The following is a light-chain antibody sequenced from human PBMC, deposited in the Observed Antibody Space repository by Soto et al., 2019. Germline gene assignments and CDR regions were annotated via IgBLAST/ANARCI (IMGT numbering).Light chain of an antibody. CDR1: SSDVGGYDY. Sequence: QSALTQPASVSGSPGQSIAISCTGTSSDVGGYDYVSWYQQHPDKAPKLMIYEVTKRPSGVSNRFSGSKSGNTASLTISGLQPEDEADYYCSSHTSGNTRVFGRGTKVTGL. CDR3: SSHTSGNTRV. J-gene: IGLJ1*01. CDR2: EVT. V-gene: IGLV2-14*01.